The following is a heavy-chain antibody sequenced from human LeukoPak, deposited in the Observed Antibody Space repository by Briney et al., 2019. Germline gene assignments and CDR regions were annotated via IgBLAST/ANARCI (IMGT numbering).Heavy chain of an antibody. CDR2: INHSGGT. Sequence: SETLSLTCAVYGGSFSGYYWSWIRQPPGKGLEWIGEINHSGGTNYNPSLKSRVTISVDTSKNQFSLKLSSVTAADTAVYYCARGFGSSSYDYWGQGTLVTVSS. CDR1: GGSFSGYY. V-gene: IGHV4-34*01. CDR3: ARGFGSSSYDY. J-gene: IGHJ4*02. D-gene: IGHD6-6*01.